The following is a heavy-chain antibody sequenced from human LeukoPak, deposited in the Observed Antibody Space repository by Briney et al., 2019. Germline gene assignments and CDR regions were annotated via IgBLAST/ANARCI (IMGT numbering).Heavy chain of an antibody. V-gene: IGHV3-49*04. CDR2: IRSKAYGGTT. J-gene: IGHJ4*02. Sequence: GGSLRLSCTASGFTFGDYAMSWVRQAPGKGLEWVGFIRSKAYGGTTEYAASVKGRFTVSRDDSKSIAYLQMNSPKTEDTAVYYCTRQDDFWSGYFFDYWGQGTLVTVSS. D-gene: IGHD3-3*01. CDR1: GFTFGDYA. CDR3: TRQDDFWSGYFFDY.